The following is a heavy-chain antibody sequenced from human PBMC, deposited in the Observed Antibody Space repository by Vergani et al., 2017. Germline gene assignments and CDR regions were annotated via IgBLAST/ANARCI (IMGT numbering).Heavy chain of an antibody. D-gene: IGHD1-26*01. Sequence: QQQWGPGLLKPSETLSLTCAVYGGSLSGYYWSWIRLAPGKGLEWIGEINHSGTINYNPTLKSPFNVSIDTSRDHFSLKLRSVSAADTAVYFCARRAERWETLLRDDFDVWGQGTFVTVSP. CDR2: INHSGTI. CDR3: ARRAERWETLLRDDFDV. J-gene: IGHJ3*01. V-gene: IGHV4-34*01. CDR1: GGSLSGYY.